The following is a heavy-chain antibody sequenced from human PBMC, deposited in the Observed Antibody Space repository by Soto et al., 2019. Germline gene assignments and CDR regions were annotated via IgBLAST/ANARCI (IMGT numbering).Heavy chain of an antibody. CDR2: IHYRGST. CDR1: GGSMGSSPYS. J-gene: IGHJ4*02. CDR3: ARLSGYAYGDTDF. V-gene: IGHV4-39*01. Sequence: SATLSLTSIVAGGSMGSSPYSGVWIRQPPGKGLEWIGSIHYRGSTYYSPSLKSRVTISVDTSKNQFSLKVFSVTAADTAVYYCARLSGYAYGDTDFWGPGTLVT. D-gene: IGHD5-12*01.